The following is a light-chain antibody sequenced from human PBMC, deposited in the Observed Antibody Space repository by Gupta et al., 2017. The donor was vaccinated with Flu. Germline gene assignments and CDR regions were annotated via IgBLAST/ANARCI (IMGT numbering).Light chain of an antibody. CDR2: WAS. V-gene: IGKV4-1*01. CDR1: ESGCSASKNMSH. Sequence: LGERATINCKSSESGCSASKNMSHLAWYQQKQGQAPKLFIYWASVREVGVPGRFSGSGCGTDVTLTITNRQAEDVAIYYCQQYYSTSCYTFGQGTKLEI. J-gene: IGKJ2*01. CDR3: QQYYSTSCYT.